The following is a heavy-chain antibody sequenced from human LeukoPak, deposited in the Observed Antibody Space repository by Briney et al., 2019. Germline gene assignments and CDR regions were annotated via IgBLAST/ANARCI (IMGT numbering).Heavy chain of an antibody. CDR2: IKQDGSEK. Sequence: GGSLRLSCVASGLTVSNHWMSWVRQAPGKGLEWVANIKQDGSEKYYVDSVKGRFTISRDNAKNSLYLQMNSLRAEDTAVYYCARGPTRANSTDYWGQGALVTVSS. CDR1: GLTVSNHW. CDR3: ARGPTRANSTDY. V-gene: IGHV3-7*01. J-gene: IGHJ4*02. D-gene: IGHD2/OR15-2a*01.